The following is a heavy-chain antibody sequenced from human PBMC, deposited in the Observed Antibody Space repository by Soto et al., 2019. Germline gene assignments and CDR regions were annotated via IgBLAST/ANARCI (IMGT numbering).Heavy chain of an antibody. J-gene: IGHJ5*02. CDR1: GFTFSDYY. CDR2: ISSSSSYT. Sequence: GGSRRRSWAASGFTFSDYYMSWIGQAPGKGLEWVSYISSSSSYTNYADSVNGRFTISRDNAKNSLYLQMNSLRAEDTAVYYCARSVSHSSGYYYRGVRWFDPWGQGTLVTVSS. D-gene: IGHD3-22*01. V-gene: IGHV3-11*06. CDR3: ARSVSHSSGYYYRGVRWFDP.